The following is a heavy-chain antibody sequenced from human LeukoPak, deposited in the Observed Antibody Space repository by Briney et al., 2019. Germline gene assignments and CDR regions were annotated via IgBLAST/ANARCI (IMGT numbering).Heavy chain of an antibody. D-gene: IGHD3-22*01. J-gene: IGHJ4*02. CDR2: INWNSVSA. V-gene: IGHV3-20*04. CDR3: AKGARSSSGYTTD. Sequence: GGSLRLSCAASGFTFSSYSMNWVRQAPGKGLEWVAGINWNSVSAVYADSLKGRLTISRDNAKNSLFLQMNSLKTEDTAFYYCAKGARSSSGYTTDWGQGILVTVSS. CDR1: GFTFSSYS.